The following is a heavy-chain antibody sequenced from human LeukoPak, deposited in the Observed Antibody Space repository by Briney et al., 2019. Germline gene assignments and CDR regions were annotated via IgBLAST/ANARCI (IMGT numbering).Heavy chain of an antibody. Sequence: PGGSLRLSCAASGFTFSGSAMHWVRQASGKGLEWVGRIRSKTNSYATAYAASVKGRFTISRDDSKNTAYLQMNSLKTEDTAVYYCTRLASSYCSGGGCYLDYWGQGTLVTVSS. CDR2: IRSKTNSYAT. J-gene: IGHJ4*02. CDR3: TRLASSYCSGGGCYLDY. D-gene: IGHD2-15*01. V-gene: IGHV3-73*01. CDR1: GFTFSGSA.